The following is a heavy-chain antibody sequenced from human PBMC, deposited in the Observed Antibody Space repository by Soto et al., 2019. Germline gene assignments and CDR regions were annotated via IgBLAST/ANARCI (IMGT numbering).Heavy chain of an antibody. CDR1: GFAFSSYA. V-gene: IGHV3-23*01. CDR2: ISVSDGST. CDR3: AKSVASRPWYSDY. Sequence: WGSLRLSCAASGFAFSSYAMSWVRQAPGKGLEWVSFISVSDGSTFYADSVKGRFTISRDNSKNTLYLQLNSLRAEDTAIYYCAKSVASRPWYSDYWGRGTLVTVSS. D-gene: IGHD6-6*01. J-gene: IGHJ4*02.